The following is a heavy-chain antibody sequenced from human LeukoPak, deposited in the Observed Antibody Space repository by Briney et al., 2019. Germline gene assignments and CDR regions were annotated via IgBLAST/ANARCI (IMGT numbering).Heavy chain of an antibody. Sequence: PGGSLRLSCAASGFTFSSYEMNWVRQAPGKGLEWVSYISGSGSPIYYADSVKGRFTISRDNAKNSLFLQMNSLRAEDTAVYYCARDFGSGTYYTLLDYWGQGTLVTVSS. CDR2: ISGSGSPI. J-gene: IGHJ4*02. CDR1: GFTFSSYE. D-gene: IGHD3-10*01. CDR3: ARDFGSGTYYTLLDY. V-gene: IGHV3-48*03.